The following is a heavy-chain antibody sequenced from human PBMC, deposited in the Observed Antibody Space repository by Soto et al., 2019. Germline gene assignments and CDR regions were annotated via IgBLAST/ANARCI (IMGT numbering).Heavy chain of an antibody. CDR2: IYYSGST. CDR3: ARGLLWFGELFSYGMDV. D-gene: IGHD3-10*01. Sequence: PSETLSLTCTVSGGSISSSSYYWGWIRQPPGKGLEWIGSIYYSGSTYYNPSLKSRVTISVDTSKNQLSLKLSSVTAADTAVYYCARGLLWFGELFSYGMDVWGQGTTVTVSS. J-gene: IGHJ6*02. V-gene: IGHV4-39*01. CDR1: GGSISSSSYY.